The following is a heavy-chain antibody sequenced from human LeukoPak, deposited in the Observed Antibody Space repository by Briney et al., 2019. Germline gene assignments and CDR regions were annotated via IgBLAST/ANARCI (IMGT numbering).Heavy chain of an antibody. Sequence: SVKVSCKASGGTFSSYAISWVRQAPGQGLEWMGGIIPIFGTANYAQKFQGRVTITADKSTSTAYLQWSSLKASATAMYYCARHSSARYYYDSRGYRRLFCYMDVWGKGTTVTVSS. CDR3: ARHSSARYYYDSRGYRRLFCYMDV. CDR1: GGTFSSYA. J-gene: IGHJ6*03. D-gene: IGHD3-22*01. CDR2: IIPIFGTA. V-gene: IGHV1-69*06.